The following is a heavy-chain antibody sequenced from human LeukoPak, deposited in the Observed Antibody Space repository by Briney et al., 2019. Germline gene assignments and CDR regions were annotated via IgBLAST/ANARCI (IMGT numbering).Heavy chain of an antibody. Sequence: PGGSLRLSCAASGYSFSSYGMQWVRQAPGKGLEWVAVIWYDGSKKYYADSVKGRFTISRDNSKNTLYLQMNSLRAEDTAVYYCAKDWRPITIFSQAGYWGQGTLVTVSS. CDR1: GYSFSSYG. V-gene: IGHV3-30*02. CDR2: IWYDGSKK. J-gene: IGHJ4*02. CDR3: AKDWRPITIFSQAGY. D-gene: IGHD3-9*01.